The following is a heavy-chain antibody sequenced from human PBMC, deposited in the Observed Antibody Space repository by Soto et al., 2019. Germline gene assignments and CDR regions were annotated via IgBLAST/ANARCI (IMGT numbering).Heavy chain of an antibody. Sequence: SVKVSCKASGFTFTSSAMQWVRQARGQRLEWIGWIVVGSGNTNYAQKFQERVTITRDMSTSTAYMGLSSLRSEDTAVYYCAATNRYGLESAFDIWGQGTMVTVSS. J-gene: IGHJ3*02. CDR2: IVVGSGNT. CDR1: GFTFTSSA. V-gene: IGHV1-58*02. CDR3: AATNRYGLESAFDI. D-gene: IGHD3-3*01.